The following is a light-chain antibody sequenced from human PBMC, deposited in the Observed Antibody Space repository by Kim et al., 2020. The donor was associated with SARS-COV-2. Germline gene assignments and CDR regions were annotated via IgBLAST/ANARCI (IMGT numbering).Light chain of an antibody. CDR3: SSYAGNNVI. V-gene: IGLV2-8*01. J-gene: IGLJ2*01. CDR2: DVN. CDR1: AHSY. Sequence: AHSYVSWYQHHPGRAPKLLINDVNKRPSGVPDRISGSESANTASLTVSGLQAEDEGDYYCSSYAGNNVIFGGGTQLTVL.